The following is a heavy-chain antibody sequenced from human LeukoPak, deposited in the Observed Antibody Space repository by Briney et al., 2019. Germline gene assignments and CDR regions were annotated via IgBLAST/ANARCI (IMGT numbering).Heavy chain of an antibody. J-gene: IGHJ4*02. CDR2: ISNSGGST. CDR1: GFTFNSYA. V-gene: IGHV3-64D*09. CDR3: VKDSRVGGRGENFDD. D-gene: IGHD3-16*01. Sequence: GGSLRLSCSASGFTFNSYAMYWVRQAPGKGLEYVSTISNSGGSTDYAESVNGRFTISRDNSKNMLYLQMRSLRLEDTAMYYCVKDSRVGGRGENFDDWGQGTLVTVSS.